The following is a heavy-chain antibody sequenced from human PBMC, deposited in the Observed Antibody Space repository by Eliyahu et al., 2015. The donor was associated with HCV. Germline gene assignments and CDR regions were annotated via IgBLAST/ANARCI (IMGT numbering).Heavy chain of an antibody. J-gene: IGHJ5*02. Sequence: QVQMVQSGAEVKKPGASVKVSCKASGYTFTSYXINWVRQAPGQGLEWMGWMKPRNGETGYAEKFQGRVTMTRDTSRSTAYMELRSLSFEDTAVYYCARMDGGGPNWFDPWGQGTLVTVSS. CDR1: GYTFTSYX. D-gene: IGHD4-23*01. CDR3: ARMDGGGPNWFDP. V-gene: IGHV1-8*01. CDR2: MKPRNGET.